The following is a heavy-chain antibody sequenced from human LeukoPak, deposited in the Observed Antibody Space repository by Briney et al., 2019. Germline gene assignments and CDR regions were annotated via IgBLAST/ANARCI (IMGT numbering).Heavy chain of an antibody. CDR1: GYTFTSYD. V-gene: IGHV1-8*01. Sequence: ASVKVSCKASGYTFTSYDINWVRQATGQGLEWMGWMNPNSGNTGYAQKFQGRVTMTRNTSISTAYMELSSLRSEDTAVYYCARKESRRKLLWFGELLQHPFDYWGQGTLVTVSS. J-gene: IGHJ4*02. CDR2: MNPNSGNT. CDR3: ARKESRRKLLWFGELLQHPFDY. D-gene: IGHD3-10*01.